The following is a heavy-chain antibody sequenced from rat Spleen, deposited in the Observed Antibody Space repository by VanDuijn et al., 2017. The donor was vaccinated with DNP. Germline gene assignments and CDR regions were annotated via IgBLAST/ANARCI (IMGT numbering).Heavy chain of an antibody. CDR3: ANANYGYPTS. Sequence: EVQLVETGGGLVQPGRSLKLSCVASGFTFSSYCMYWIRQAPGQGLEWVSSINTDGGSTYYPDSVKGRFTISRDNAENTVYLQMNSLRSEDTATYYCANANYGYPTSWGQGVMVTVSS. CDR1: GFTFSSYC. CDR2: INTDGGST. J-gene: IGHJ2*01. D-gene: IGHD1-7*01. V-gene: IGHV5-58*01.